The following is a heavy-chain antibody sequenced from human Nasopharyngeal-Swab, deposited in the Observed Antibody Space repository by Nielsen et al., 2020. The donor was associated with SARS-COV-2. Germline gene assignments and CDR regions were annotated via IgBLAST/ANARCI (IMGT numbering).Heavy chain of an antibody. CDR2: IYYSGST. D-gene: IGHD3-9*01. V-gene: IGHV4-59*01. J-gene: IGHJ5*02. Sequence: SETLSLTCTVSGGSTSSYYWSWIRQPPGKGLEWIGYIYYSGSTNYNPSLKSRVTISVDTSKNQFSLRLSSLTAADTAVYYCARIELRYFDGVVSNGWFDPWGQGTLVTVSS. CDR1: GGSTSSYY. CDR3: ARIELRYFDGVVSNGWFDP.